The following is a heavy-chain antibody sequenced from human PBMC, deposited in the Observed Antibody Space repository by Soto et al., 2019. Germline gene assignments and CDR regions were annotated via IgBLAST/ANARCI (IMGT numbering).Heavy chain of an antibody. J-gene: IGHJ4*02. Sequence: GGSLRLSCAASGFTFSTFDMSWVRQPPGKGLEWVSVISGCDDSANYADSVKGRFTISKDKSSNTLYLQMNNLRAEDTAVYYYVKGAWLDYWGQGTLVTVPQ. D-gene: IGHD6-19*01. CDR2: ISGCDDSA. CDR1: GFTFSTFD. V-gene: IGHV3-23*01. CDR3: VKGAWLDY.